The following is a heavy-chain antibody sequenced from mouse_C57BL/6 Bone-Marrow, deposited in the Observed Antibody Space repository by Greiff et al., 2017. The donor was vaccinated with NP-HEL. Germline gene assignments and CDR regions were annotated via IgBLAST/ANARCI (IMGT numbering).Heavy chain of an antibody. CDR1: GFTFSSYA. V-gene: IGHV5-9-1*02. D-gene: IGHD1-2*01. J-gene: IGHJ3*01. CDR3: TRVNHGLFAY. Sequence: EVMLVESGEGLVKPGGSLKLSCAASGFTFSSYAMSWVRQTPEKRLEWVAYISSGGDYIYYADTVKGRFTISRDNARNTLYLQMSSLKSEDTAMYYCTRVNHGLFAYWGQGTLVTVSA. CDR2: ISSGGDYI.